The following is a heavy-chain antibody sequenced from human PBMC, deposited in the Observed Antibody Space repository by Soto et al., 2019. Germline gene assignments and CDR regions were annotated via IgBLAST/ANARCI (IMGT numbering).Heavy chain of an antibody. D-gene: IGHD5-12*01. J-gene: IGHJ4*02. CDR1: GFTFSSYG. CDR2: IWYDGSNK. Sequence: GGSLRLSCAASGFTFSSYGMHWVRQAPGKGLEWVAVIWYDGSNKYYADSVKGRFTISRDNSKNTLYLQMNSLRAEDTAVYYCAFLAPLNAWISLNWGQGTLVTVSS. V-gene: IGHV3-33*01. CDR3: AFLAPLNAWISLN.